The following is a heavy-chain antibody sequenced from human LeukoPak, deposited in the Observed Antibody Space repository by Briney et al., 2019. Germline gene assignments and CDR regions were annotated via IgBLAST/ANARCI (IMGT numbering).Heavy chain of an antibody. V-gene: IGHV1-24*01. CDR1: GYTLTELS. CDR3: ATVPSYYYDRQYFQH. J-gene: IGHJ1*01. D-gene: IGHD3-22*01. Sequence: ASVKVSCKVSGYTLTELSMHWVRQAPGKGLEWMGGFDPEDGETIYAQKFQGRVTMTEDTSTDTAYMELSSLRSEDTAVCYCATVPSYYYDRQYFQHWGQGTLVTVSS. CDR2: FDPEDGET.